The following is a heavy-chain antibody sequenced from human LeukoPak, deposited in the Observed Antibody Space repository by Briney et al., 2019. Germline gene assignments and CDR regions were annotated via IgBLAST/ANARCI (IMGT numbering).Heavy chain of an antibody. J-gene: IGHJ5*02. CDR1: GYTFTSYG. CDR3: ARGPLLWFGEFRRFDP. CDR2: ISAYNGNT. Sequence: ASVKVSCKASGYTFTSYGISWVRQAPGQGLEWMGWISAYNGNTNYAQKLQGRVTMTTDTSTSTAYMELRSLRSDDTAVYYCARGPLLWFGEFRRFDPWGQGTLVTVSS. D-gene: IGHD3-10*01. V-gene: IGHV1-18*01.